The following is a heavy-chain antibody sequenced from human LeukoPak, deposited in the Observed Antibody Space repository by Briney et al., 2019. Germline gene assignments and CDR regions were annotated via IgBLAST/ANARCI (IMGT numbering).Heavy chain of an antibody. CDR3: ARDSRLSRWRGTSDY. J-gene: IGHJ4*02. V-gene: IGHV3-30-3*01. Sequence: GGSLRLSCAASGFSFSSYAFHWVRQAPGKGLEWVAVISYDGTNQYYADSVKGRFTISRDNSKNTLYLQMNSLRAEDTSVYYSARDSRLSRWRGTSDYWGQGTLVTVSS. CDR2: ISYDGTNQ. CDR1: GFSFSSYA. D-gene: IGHD3-16*01.